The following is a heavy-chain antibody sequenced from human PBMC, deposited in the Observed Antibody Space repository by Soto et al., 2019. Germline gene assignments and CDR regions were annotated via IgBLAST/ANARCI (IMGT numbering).Heavy chain of an antibody. Sequence: PGESLKISCKVSGYKFATYWIGWLRQMPGKGLEWVGLIYPGDSDTRYSPSVQGQVTISADKSISTAYLQWSSLKASDTAIYYCERRNVVLRGRVYYSYGIVVWGQGTTVTVSS. D-gene: IGHD3-10*01. CDR1: GYKFATYW. CDR3: ERRNVVLRGRVYYSYGIVV. J-gene: IGHJ6*02. CDR2: IYPGDSDT. V-gene: IGHV5-51*01.